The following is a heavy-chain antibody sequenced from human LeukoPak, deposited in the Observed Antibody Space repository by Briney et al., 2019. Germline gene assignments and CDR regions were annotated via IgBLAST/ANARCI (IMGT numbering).Heavy chain of an antibody. CDR2: IYYSGST. D-gene: IGHD3-9*01. J-gene: IGHJ4*02. CDR3: ASPSPYYDILTGYYR. V-gene: IGHV4-39*01. CDR1: GGSISSSSYY. Sequence: SETLSLTCTVSGGSISSSSYYWGWIRQPPGKGLEWIGSIYYSGSTYYNPSLKSRVTISVDTSKNQFSLKLSSVTAADTAVYYCASPSPYYDILTGYYRWGQGTLVTVSS.